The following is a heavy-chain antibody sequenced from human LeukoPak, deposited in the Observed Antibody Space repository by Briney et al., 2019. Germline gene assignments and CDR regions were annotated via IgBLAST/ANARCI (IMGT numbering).Heavy chain of an antibody. D-gene: IGHD3-22*01. CDR2: ISGSGGST. Sequence: GGSLRLSCAVSGFSVSNNYMNWVRQAPGKGLEWVSAISGSGGSTYYADSVKGRFTISRDNSKNTLYLQMNSLRAEDTAVYYCAKQHSSGYYFFDYWGQGTLVTVSS. J-gene: IGHJ4*02. CDR1: GFSVSNNY. CDR3: AKQHSSGYYFFDY. V-gene: IGHV3-23*01.